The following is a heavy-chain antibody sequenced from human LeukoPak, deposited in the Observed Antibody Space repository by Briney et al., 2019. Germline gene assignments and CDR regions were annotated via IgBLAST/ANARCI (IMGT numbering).Heavy chain of an antibody. J-gene: IGHJ4*02. D-gene: IGHD3-3*01. CDR3: ATGIKIFGVVQAGWDY. CDR1: GYTLTELS. Sequence: ASVKVSCKVSGYTLTELSMHWVRQAPGKGLEWMGGFDPEDGETIYAQKFQGRVTMTEDTSTDTAYMELSSLRSEDTAVYYCATGIKIFGVVQAGWDYWGQGTLVTVSS. V-gene: IGHV1-24*01. CDR2: FDPEDGET.